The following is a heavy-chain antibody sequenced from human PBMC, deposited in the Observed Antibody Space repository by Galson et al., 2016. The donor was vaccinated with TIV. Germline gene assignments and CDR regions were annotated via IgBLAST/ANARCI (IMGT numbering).Heavy chain of an antibody. D-gene: IGHD3-16*02. J-gene: IGHJ4*02. CDR1: GGSVSSSTYF. Sequence: LTCTVSGGSVSSSTYFWAWVRQPPGEGLEWIGTVYYDGTTYTNPSLKSPVTLSVDSSKNQISLKLSSVTAADTAIYFCARHGPWSFYFDFWGQGTLVTVSS. CDR2: VYYDGTT. CDR3: ARHGPWSFYFDF. V-gene: IGHV4-39*01.